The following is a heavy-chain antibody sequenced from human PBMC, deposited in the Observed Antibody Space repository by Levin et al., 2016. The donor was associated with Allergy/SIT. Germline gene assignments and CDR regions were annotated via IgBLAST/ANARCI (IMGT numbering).Heavy chain of an antibody. Sequence: ASVKVSCKASGYTFSSHYIHWVRQAPGRGLEWMGMVNPSGSDTTYAQKFQGRLTMATDTSTATVNMEMSSLRSEDTAVYYCARQAAPFYHYFYMDVWGKGTTVTVSS. CDR3: ARQAAPFYHYFYMDV. V-gene: IGHV1-46*01. CDR2: VNPSGSDT. J-gene: IGHJ6*03. CDR1: GYTFSSHY. D-gene: IGHD2/OR15-2a*01.